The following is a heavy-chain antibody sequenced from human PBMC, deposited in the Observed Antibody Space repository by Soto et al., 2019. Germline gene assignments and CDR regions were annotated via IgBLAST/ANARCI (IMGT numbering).Heavy chain of an antibody. CDR3: ATGPRGWHPLEFFDY. Sequence: QVQLVQSGAEVKKPGSSVTVSCKTSGGTFTNYNIHWVRQAPGQGLEWLGGVTPVYGTSNYAQRFQGRLNITADKSTTTGYMELRSLKSEDTAVYYCATGPRGWHPLEFFDYWGQGTHVIVSS. CDR2: VTPVYGTS. J-gene: IGHJ4*02. CDR1: GGTFTNYN. V-gene: IGHV1-69*06.